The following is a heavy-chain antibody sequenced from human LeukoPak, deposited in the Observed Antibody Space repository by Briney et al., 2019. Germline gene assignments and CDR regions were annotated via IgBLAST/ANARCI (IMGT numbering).Heavy chain of an antibody. CDR3: ARGIESYGDYGY. CDR2: MYNSGST. CDR1: GGTISGSY. Sequence: PSETLSLTCTVSGGTISGSYWSWIRQPPGKGLEWIAYMYNSGSTNYNPSLKSRVTISIDTSKNQFSLKLSSLRAADTVIYYSARGIESYGDYGYWGQGILVTVSS. D-gene: IGHD4-17*01. V-gene: IGHV4-59*01. J-gene: IGHJ4*02.